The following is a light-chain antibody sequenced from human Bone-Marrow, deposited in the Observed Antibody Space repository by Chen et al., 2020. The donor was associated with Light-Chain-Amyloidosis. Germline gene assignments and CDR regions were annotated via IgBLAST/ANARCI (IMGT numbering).Light chain of an antibody. CDR2: GSS. CDR3: QQYCTSPRT. Sequence: EIVLTQSPGTLSLSPGEGANLSCRASQTISSNYLTWYQQKVGQAPRLLIYGSSSRATGIPDRFTGSGYGTYFTLTINRLEPEDVAMYYCQQYCTSPRTFGGGTKVEIK. V-gene: IGKV3-20*01. CDR1: QTISSNY. J-gene: IGKJ4*01.